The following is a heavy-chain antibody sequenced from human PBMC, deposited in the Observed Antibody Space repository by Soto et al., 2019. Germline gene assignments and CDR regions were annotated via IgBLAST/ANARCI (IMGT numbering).Heavy chain of an antibody. D-gene: IGHD5-18*01. Sequence: PGGSLRLSCAASGFTFSNYWMHWVRQTPGRGLVWVSSISSSSSYIYYADSVKGRVTISRDNAKNSLYLQMNSLRAEDTAVYYCAKGSTAMTYFDYWGQGTLVTVSS. J-gene: IGHJ4*02. CDR3: AKGSTAMTYFDY. V-gene: IGHV3-21*06. CDR1: GFTFSNYW. CDR2: ISSSSSYI.